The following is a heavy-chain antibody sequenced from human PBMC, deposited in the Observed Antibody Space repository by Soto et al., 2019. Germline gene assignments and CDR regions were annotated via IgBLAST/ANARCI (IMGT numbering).Heavy chain of an antibody. CDR3: ARKVRDYNVDS. J-gene: IGHJ4*02. D-gene: IGHD4-17*01. CDR1: GYTFIGYY. V-gene: IGHV1-2*02. Sequence: QVQLVQSGAEVRKPGASVKVSCKASGYTFIGYYMHWVRQAPGQGLEWMGWLTPSTGGTKYAQRFQDRVTMTRDTSISTAWMELSRLTSDDTAVYFCARKVRDYNVDSWGQGTLVTVSS. CDR2: LTPSTGGT.